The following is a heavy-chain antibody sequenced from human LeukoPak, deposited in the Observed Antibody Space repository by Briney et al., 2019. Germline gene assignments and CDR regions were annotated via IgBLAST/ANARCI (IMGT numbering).Heavy chain of an antibody. CDR2: IYSGGST. CDR1: GFTVSSNC. Sequence: AGGSLRLSCAASGFTVSSNCMSWVRQAPGKGLEWVSVIYSGGSTYYADSVKGGFTSSRDNSKNTLYLQMNSLRAEDTALYYCARVYLSQQLVPGLDYWGQGTLVTVSS. J-gene: IGHJ4*02. V-gene: IGHV3-53*01. D-gene: IGHD6-13*01. CDR3: ARVYLSQQLVPGLDY.